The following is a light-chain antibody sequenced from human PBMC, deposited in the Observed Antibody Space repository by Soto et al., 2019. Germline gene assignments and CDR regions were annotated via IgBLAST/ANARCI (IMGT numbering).Light chain of an antibody. CDR3: LNYNNAPQT. CDR1: QTISSW. V-gene: IGKV1-27*01. Sequence: DIQMTQSPSTLSGSVGDRVTITCRASQTISSWLAWYQQKPGKAPKLLIYTAITLTSGVPSRFSGSGSGTDFTLTISGLQPEDVGTYFCLNYNNAPQTFGQGTKVDIK. J-gene: IGKJ1*01. CDR2: TAI.